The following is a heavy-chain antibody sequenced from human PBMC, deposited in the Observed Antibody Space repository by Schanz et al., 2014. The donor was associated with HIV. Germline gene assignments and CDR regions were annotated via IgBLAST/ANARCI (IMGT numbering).Heavy chain of an antibody. CDR3: AKPEYDSRGNSQSHFDY. Sequence: QVQLVESGGGVVQPGRSLKLSCVASGFPFNSYGMHWVRQAPGKGLEGVAVISYDGSRKHFADSVKGRFTISRDNSKNTLYLQMTTLRIDDTAVYYCAKPEYDSRGNSQSHFDYWGQGTLVTVSS. CDR2: ISYDGSRK. CDR1: GFPFNSYG. J-gene: IGHJ4*02. V-gene: IGHV3-30*18. D-gene: IGHD3-22*01.